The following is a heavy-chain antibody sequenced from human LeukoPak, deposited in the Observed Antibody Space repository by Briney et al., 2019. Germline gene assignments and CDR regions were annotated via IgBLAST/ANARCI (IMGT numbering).Heavy chain of an antibody. D-gene: IGHD4-17*01. CDR3: ASKSTDHGELRFDY. J-gene: IGHJ4*02. Sequence: SETLSLTCTVSGGFISSYYWSWIRQPPGKGLEWIGYIYYTGTTNYNPSLKSRVTISVDTSKNQFSLKVSSVTAADTGVYYCASKSTDHGELRFDYWGQGTLVTVSS. CDR1: GGFISSYY. CDR2: IYYTGTT. V-gene: IGHV4-59*01.